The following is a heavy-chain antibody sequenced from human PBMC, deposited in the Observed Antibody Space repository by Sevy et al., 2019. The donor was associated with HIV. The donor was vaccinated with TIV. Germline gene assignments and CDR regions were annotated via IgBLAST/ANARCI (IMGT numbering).Heavy chain of an antibody. J-gene: IGHJ2*01. Sequence: GGSLRLSCAASGFTFSSYWMHWVRQAPGKGLVWVSRINSDGSSTSYADSVKGRFTISRDNAKNTLYLQMNSLRAEDTAVYYCARVGTYYYGSGSINWYFDLWGRGTLVTVSS. D-gene: IGHD3-10*01. CDR2: INSDGSST. CDR1: GFTFSSYW. CDR3: ARVGTYYYGSGSINWYFDL. V-gene: IGHV3-74*01.